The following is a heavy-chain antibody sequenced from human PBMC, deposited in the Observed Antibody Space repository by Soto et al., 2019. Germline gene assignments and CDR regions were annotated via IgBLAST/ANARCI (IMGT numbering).Heavy chain of an antibody. J-gene: IGHJ4*02. V-gene: IGHV3-13*01. CDR2: IGTAGDT. D-gene: IGHD4-17*01. CDR1: GFTFSSYD. Sequence: PGGSLRLSCAASGFTFSSYDMHWVRQATGKGLEWVSAIGTAGDTYYPGSVKGRFTISRENAKNSLYLQMNSLRAGDTAVYYCARSRRDYGDIDYWGQGTLVTVSS. CDR3: ARSRRDYGDIDY.